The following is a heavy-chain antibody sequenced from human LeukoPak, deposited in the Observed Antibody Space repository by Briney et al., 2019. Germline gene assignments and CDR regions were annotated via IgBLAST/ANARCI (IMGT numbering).Heavy chain of an antibody. J-gene: IGHJ6*03. CDR1: GFTFSSYA. D-gene: IGHD3-10*01. CDR3: ARAPIWYGEQYYYYYMDV. V-gene: IGHV3-64*01. Sequence: PGGSLRLSCAASGFTFSSYAMHWVRQAPGKGLEYVSAISSNGGSTYYANSVKGRFTISRDNSKNTLYLQMGSLRAEDMAVYYCARAPIWYGEQYYYYYMDVWGKGTTVTVSS. CDR2: ISSNGGST.